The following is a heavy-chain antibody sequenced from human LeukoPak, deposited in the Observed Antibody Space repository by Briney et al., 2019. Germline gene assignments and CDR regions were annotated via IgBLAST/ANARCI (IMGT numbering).Heavy chain of an antibody. CDR2: ISDSGGST. D-gene: IGHD6-6*01. CDR1: GFTFSNYA. CDR3: ARGGGVSVSSLKY. V-gene: IGHV3-23*01. Sequence: GGPLRLSCAASGFTFSNYAMSWVRQAPGEGLEWASIISDSGGSTNYADSVKGRFTISRDNSKNTLYLQVNSLRVEDTAIYHCARGGGVSVSSLKYWGQGTLVTVSS. J-gene: IGHJ4*02.